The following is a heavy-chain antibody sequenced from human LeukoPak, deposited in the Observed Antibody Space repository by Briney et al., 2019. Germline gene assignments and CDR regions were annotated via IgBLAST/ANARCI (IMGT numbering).Heavy chain of an antibody. CDR1: GASISGSGYY. Sequence: PSETLSFTCAVSGASISGSGYYLGWIRQSPGKGLEWIGNIYYTGNTYYNASLQSRVTISIDTSENQFSLRLNSVTAADTAMYYCVKSGGYGLIDYWGPGTLVTVSS. CDR2: IYYTGNT. V-gene: IGHV4-39*01. D-gene: IGHD1-26*01. CDR3: VKSGGYGLIDY. J-gene: IGHJ4*02.